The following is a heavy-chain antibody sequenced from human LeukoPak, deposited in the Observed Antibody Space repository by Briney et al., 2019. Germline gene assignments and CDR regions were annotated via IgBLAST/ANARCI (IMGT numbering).Heavy chain of an antibody. J-gene: IGHJ4*02. CDR3: ARALDSSSSRYQAFEE. V-gene: IGHV3-7*01. CDR2: IKQDESEK. CDR1: GFTFGDYN. Sequence: GGSLRLSCSASGFTFGDYNINWVRQAPGKGLEWVANIKQDESEKYYVDSVKGRFTISRDNAKSSLYLQMNSLRAEDTAVYYCARALDSSSSRYQAFEEWGQGTLVTVSS. D-gene: IGHD2-2*01.